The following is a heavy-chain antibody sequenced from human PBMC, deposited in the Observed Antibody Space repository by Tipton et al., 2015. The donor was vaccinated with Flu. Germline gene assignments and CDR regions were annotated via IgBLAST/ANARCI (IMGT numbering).Heavy chain of an antibody. CDR3: ARGGYSYGYGKNYYYYGMDV. V-gene: IGHV4-61*02. Sequence: TLSLTCTVSGGSISSGSYYWSWIRQPAGKGLEWIGRIYTSGSTNYNPSLKSRVTISVDTSKNQFSLKLSSVTAADTAVDYCARGGYSYGYGKNYYYYGMDVWGQGTTVTVSS. CDR2: IYTSGST. CDR1: GGSISSGSYY. D-gene: IGHD5-18*01. J-gene: IGHJ6*02.